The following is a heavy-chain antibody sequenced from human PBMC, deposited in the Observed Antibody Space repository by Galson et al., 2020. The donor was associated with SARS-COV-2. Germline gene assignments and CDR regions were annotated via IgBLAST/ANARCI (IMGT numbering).Heavy chain of an antibody. CDR1: GGSISSTSYY. Sequence: SETLSLTCTVSGGSISSTSYYWGWIRQPPGKGLEWIGSIHYSGSTYYNPSLKSRVTISVDTSKTQFSLKLTSVTAADTAGYYCARVKDYGGWFDPWGQGTLVTVSS. V-gene: IGHV4-39*07. CDR3: ARVKDYGGWFDP. CDR2: IHYSGST. J-gene: IGHJ5*02. D-gene: IGHD4-17*01.